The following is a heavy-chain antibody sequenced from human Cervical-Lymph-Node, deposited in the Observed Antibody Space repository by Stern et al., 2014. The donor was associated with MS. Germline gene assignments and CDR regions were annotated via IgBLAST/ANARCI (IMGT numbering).Heavy chain of an antibody. V-gene: IGHV4-39*01. CDR3: SRHLPYSSSWYNWFDP. CDR2: VSYTGST. J-gene: IGHJ5*02. D-gene: IGHD6-13*01. CDR1: GGSVSDSRYY. Sequence: QVQLQQSGPGLVKPSETLSLTCAVSGGSVSDSRYYWGWIRQPPGKGLEWIGSVSYTGSTYNNPSLKSRVTISEDTTKNHFSLQLTSVTAADTALYYCSRHLPYSSSWYNWFDPWGQGTLVTVSS.